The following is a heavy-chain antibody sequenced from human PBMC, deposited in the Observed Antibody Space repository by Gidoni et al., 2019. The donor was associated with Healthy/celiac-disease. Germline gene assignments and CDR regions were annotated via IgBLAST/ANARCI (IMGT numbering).Heavy chain of an antibody. Sequence: QVQLVQSGAAVKKPGSSVKISCKASGGTFSSYAISWVRPAPGQGLEWMGGIIPIFGTANYAQKFQGRVTITADESTSTAYMELSSLRSEDTAVYYCARDLEGEYSSSSPRGYWGQGTLVTVSS. J-gene: IGHJ4*02. CDR2: IIPIFGTA. D-gene: IGHD6-6*01. CDR3: ARDLEGEYSSSSPRGY. CDR1: GGTFSSYA. V-gene: IGHV1-69*19.